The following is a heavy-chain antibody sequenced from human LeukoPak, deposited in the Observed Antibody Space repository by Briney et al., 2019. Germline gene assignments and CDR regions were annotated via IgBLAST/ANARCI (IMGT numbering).Heavy chain of an antibody. CDR3: ARVINYYNYMDV. CDR2: IQYDRTNE. CDR1: AFTFSSYG. D-gene: IGHD3-10*01. J-gene: IGHJ6*03. Sequence: GGSLRLSCAASAFTFSSYGMHWVRQAPGKGLEWVAYIQYDRTNEQYAHSVRGRFRISRDNSKNISYLQMNSLRAEDTAVYYCARVINYYNYMDVWGKGTTVTISS. V-gene: IGHV3-30*02.